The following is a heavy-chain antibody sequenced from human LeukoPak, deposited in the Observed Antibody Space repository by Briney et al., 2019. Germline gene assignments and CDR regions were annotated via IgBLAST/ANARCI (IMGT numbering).Heavy chain of an antibody. Sequence: GASVKVSCKASGYTFTSYDINWVRQATGQGLEWMGWMNPNSGNTGYAQKFQGRVTMTRNTSISTAYMELSSLRSEDTAVYYCARDPYYDSSGYYEPHAFDIWGQGTMVTVSS. CDR1: GYTFTSYD. CDR2: MNPNSGNT. D-gene: IGHD3-22*01. V-gene: IGHV1-8*01. J-gene: IGHJ3*02. CDR3: ARDPYYDSSGYYEPHAFDI.